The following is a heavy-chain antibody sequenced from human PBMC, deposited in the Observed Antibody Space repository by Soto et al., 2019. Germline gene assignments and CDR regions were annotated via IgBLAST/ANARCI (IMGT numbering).Heavy chain of an antibody. CDR1: GYTFTSYA. CDR3: ARAPSLYGMDV. Sequence: ASVKVSCKASGYTFTSYAMHWVRQAPGQRLEWMGWINAGNGNTKYSRKFQGRVTITRDTSASTAYMELSSLRSEDTAVYYCARAPSLYGMDVWGQGTTVTVSS. V-gene: IGHV1-3*01. D-gene: IGHD6-6*01. J-gene: IGHJ6*02. CDR2: INAGNGNT.